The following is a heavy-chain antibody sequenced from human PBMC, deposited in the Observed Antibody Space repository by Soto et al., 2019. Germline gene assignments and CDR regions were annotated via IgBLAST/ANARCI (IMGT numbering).Heavy chain of an antibody. V-gene: IGHV4-31*03. D-gene: IGHD4-17*01. CDR3: AREMRTTVVTRTNWFDP. CDR2: IYYSGST. CDR1: GGSISSGGYY. Sequence: QVQLQESGPGLVKPSQTLSLTCTVSGGSISSGGYYWSWIRQHPGKGLEWIGYIYYSGSTYYNPSLKRRVTISVDTSKSQFSLKLSSVTAADTAVYYCAREMRTTVVTRTNWFDPWGQGTLVTVSS. J-gene: IGHJ5*02.